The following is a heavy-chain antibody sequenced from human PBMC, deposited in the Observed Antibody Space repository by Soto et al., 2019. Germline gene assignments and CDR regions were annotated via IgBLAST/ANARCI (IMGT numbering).Heavy chain of an antibody. J-gene: IGHJ4*02. CDR3: AKDPYYYDSSGYYRPLDY. CDR2: ISGSGGST. Sequence: GGSLRLSCAASGFTFSSYAMSWVRQAPGKGLEWVSAISGSGGSTYYADSVKGRFTISRDNSKNTLYLQMNSLRAEDTAVYYCAKDPYYYDSSGYYRPLDYWGQGTLVTVSS. D-gene: IGHD3-22*01. V-gene: IGHV3-23*01. CDR1: GFTFSSYA.